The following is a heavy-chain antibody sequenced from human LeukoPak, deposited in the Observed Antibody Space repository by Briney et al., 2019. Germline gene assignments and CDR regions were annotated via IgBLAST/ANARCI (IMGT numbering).Heavy chain of an antibody. V-gene: IGHV1-2*02. J-gene: IGHJ4*02. D-gene: IGHD3-9*01. CDR3: AGDSIPRLVIIGFDY. CDR1: GYTFTGYY. CDR2: INPNSGGT. Sequence: GASVKVSCKASGYTFTGYYMHWVRQAPGQGLEWMGWINPNSGGTNYAQKFQGRVTMTRDTSISTAYMELSRLRSDDTAVYYCAGDSIPRLVIIGFDYWGQGTLVTVSS.